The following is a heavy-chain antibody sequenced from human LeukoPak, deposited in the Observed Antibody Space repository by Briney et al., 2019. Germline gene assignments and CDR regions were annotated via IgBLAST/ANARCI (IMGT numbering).Heavy chain of an antibody. CDR2: IYYSGST. J-gene: IGHJ2*01. Sequence: SETLSLTCTVSGGSISSYYWSWIRQPRGKGLEWIGYIYYSGSTNYNPSLKSRVTISVDTSKNQFSLKLSSVTAADTAVYYCARFNDGGYYWYFDLWGRGTLVTVSS. CDR1: GGSISSYY. V-gene: IGHV4-59*01. CDR3: ARFNDGGYYWYFDL. D-gene: IGHD2-15*01.